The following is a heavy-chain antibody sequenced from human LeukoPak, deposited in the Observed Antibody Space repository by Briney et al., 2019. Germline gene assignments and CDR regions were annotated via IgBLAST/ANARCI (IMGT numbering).Heavy chain of an antibody. D-gene: IGHD2-15*01. V-gene: IGHV4-34*01. Sequence: PSETLSLTCAVYGGSFSGYYWSWIRQPPGKGLEWIGEINRSGSTNYNPSLKSRVTISVDTSKNQFSLKLSSVTAADTAVYYCARGRRIGVVVAAKNFDYWGQGTLVTVSS. CDR2: INRSGST. J-gene: IGHJ4*02. CDR1: GGSFSGYY. CDR3: ARGRRIGVVVAAKNFDY.